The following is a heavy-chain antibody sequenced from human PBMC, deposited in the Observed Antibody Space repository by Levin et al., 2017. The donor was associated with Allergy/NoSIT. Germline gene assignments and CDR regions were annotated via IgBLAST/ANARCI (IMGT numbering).Heavy chain of an antibody. CDR1: GFTFSSYA. V-gene: IGHV3-23*01. Sequence: GESLKISCAASGFTFSSYAMNWVRQTPGKGLEWVSGISGGGGSTYYAGSVQGRFTISRDNSKNTLYLQMNSLRAEDTAVYYCAKGGGENCYSYSDYWGQGTLVTVSS. CDR3: AKGGGENCYSYSDY. CDR2: ISGGGGST. D-gene: IGHD2-15*01. J-gene: IGHJ4*02.